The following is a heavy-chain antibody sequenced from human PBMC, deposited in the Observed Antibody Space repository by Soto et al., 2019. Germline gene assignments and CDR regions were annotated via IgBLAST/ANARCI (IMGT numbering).Heavy chain of an antibody. D-gene: IGHD4-4*01. V-gene: IGHV3-30-3*01. J-gene: IGHJ4*02. Sequence: QVQLVESGGGVVQPGRSLRLSCDASGFTFSDFNMHWVRQAPGKGLEWVAVLSYDGSNKYADSVKGRFTISRDNSKNTLYLQVNSLRTEDTAVYYCARTTVVTGTPEFDYWGQGTLVTVSS. CDR1: GFTFSDFN. CDR3: ARTTVVTGTPEFDY. CDR2: LSYDGSNK.